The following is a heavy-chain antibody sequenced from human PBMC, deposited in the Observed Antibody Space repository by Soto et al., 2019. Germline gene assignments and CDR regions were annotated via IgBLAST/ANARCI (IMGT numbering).Heavy chain of an antibody. D-gene: IGHD1-26*01. CDR2: IYYSGRPS. J-gene: IGHJ4*02. V-gene: IGHV4-39*01. CDR3: ARPRFNGAYYRWAY. Sequence: SETLSLTCTVSGGSITSSNYYWGWIRQSPGKGLEWIGSIYYSGRPSYYNPSLKSRVTISVDTSKNQFSLKLTSVTAADTAVYYCARPRFNGAYYRWAYWGQGMLVTVSS. CDR1: GGSITSSNYY.